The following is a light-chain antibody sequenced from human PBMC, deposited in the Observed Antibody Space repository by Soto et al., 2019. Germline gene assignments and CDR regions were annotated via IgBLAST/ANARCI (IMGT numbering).Light chain of an antibody. CDR3: QQYNSYRA. Sequence: VMTQTPATLPMPPGEKATLSSRASQSVSSSYLAWYQQKPGQAPRLLIYGASSRATGIPDRFSGSGSGTDFTLTISSLQPDDFASYYCQQYNSYRAFCQGTKVDIK. CDR2: GAS. V-gene: IGKV3-20*01. CDR1: QSVSSSY. J-gene: IGKJ1*01.